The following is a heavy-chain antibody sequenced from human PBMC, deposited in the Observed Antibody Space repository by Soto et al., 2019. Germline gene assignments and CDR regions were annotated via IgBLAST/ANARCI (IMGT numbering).Heavy chain of an antibody. CDR1: GGSIRSSDYS. Sequence: PSETLSLTCTVSGGSIRSSDYSWGWIRQSPGKGLEWIANIFYSGNTYYNPSLKSRLTISVDTSKNQFSLKLSSVTAADTALYYCARHRKGYSSYCYYGMDVWGQGTTVTV. D-gene: IGHD5-18*01. CDR2: IFYSGNT. V-gene: IGHV4-39*01. CDR3: ARHRKGYSSYCYYGMDV. J-gene: IGHJ6*02.